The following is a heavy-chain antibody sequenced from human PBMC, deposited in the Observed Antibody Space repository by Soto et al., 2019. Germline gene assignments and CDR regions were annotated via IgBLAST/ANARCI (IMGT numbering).Heavy chain of an antibody. CDR3: ASSGRNYDILIGYYTGNYYYGMHG. CDR1: GYSFTSYW. CDR2: IDPSDSYT. Sequence: GESLKISCKGSGYSFTSYWISWVRQMPGKGLEWMGRIDPSDSYTNYSPSFQGHVTISADKSISTAYLQWSSLKASDTAMYYCASSGRNYDILIGYYTGNYYYGMHGWGQGIMVTVSS. J-gene: IGHJ6*02. D-gene: IGHD3-9*01. V-gene: IGHV5-10-1*01.